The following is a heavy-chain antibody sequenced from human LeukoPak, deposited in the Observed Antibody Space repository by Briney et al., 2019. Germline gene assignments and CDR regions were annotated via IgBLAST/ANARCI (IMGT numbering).Heavy chain of an antibody. CDR3: ATHYGAQPDDWFDP. Sequence: SETLSLTCTVSGGSISSSSYFWGWIRQPPGKGLEWIGTIYYSGSTNYNPSLKSRVTISVDTSKNQFSLKLSSVTAADTAVYYCATHYGAQPDDWFDPWGQGTLVTVSS. J-gene: IGHJ5*02. V-gene: IGHV4-39*07. CDR1: GGSISSSSYF. D-gene: IGHD4-17*01. CDR2: IYYSGST.